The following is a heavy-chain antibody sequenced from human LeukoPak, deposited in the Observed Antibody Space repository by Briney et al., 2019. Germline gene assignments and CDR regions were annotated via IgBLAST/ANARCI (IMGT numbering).Heavy chain of an antibody. CDR2: ISSSSSYI. J-gene: IGHJ6*03. Sequence: GGSLRLSCAASGFTLSTYSMNWVRQAPGKGLEWVSSISSSSSYIYYADSVKGRFTISRDNAKKSLYLQMNSLRAEDTAVYYCARAYSGTYGLGYYYMDVWGKGTTVTVSS. V-gene: IGHV3-21*01. CDR3: ARAYSGTYGLGYYYMDV. D-gene: IGHD1-26*01. CDR1: GFTLSTYS.